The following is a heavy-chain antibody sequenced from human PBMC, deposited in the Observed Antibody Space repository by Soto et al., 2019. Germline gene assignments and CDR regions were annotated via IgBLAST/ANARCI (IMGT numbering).Heavy chain of an antibody. CDR3: ASDLVRGSGSLGH. Sequence: EVQLVESGGGLVQPGGSLRLSCAASEFIFSASWMHWVRQAPGTGRVWVARIRGDGADSTYADSVKGRFTISRDNDKSTLYLQLNSLRAEDTAVYYCASDLVRGSGSLGHWGQGTLVTVSS. J-gene: IGHJ4*02. CDR2: IRGDGADS. D-gene: IGHD3-10*01. CDR1: EFIFSASW. V-gene: IGHV3-74*01.